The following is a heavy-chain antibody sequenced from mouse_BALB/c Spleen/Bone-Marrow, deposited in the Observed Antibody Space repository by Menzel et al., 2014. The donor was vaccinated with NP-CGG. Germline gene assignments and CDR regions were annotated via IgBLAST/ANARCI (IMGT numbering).Heavy chain of an antibody. J-gene: IGHJ2*01. CDR3: ARDYLYYFDY. Sequence: EVKVVESGGGLVQPGGFLRLSCATSGFTFTDHYMSWVRQPPGKALEWLGFIRNKANGYTTEYSASVKGRFTISRDNSQSIVYLQMNTLRAEDSATYYCARDYLYYFDYWGQGTTPTVSS. CDR2: IRNKANGYTT. V-gene: IGHV7-3*02. D-gene: IGHD2-1*01. CDR1: GFTFTDHY.